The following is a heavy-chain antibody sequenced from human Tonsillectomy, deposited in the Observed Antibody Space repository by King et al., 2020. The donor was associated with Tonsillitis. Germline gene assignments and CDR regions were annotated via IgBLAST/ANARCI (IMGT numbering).Heavy chain of an antibody. CDR3: VRVFFYGSEAYPFDY. V-gene: IGHV3-33*08. CDR2: IWYDGSNK. J-gene: IGHJ4*02. D-gene: IGHD3-10*01. Sequence: VQLVESGGGVVQPGRSLRLSCTVSGFTFSNYVMHWVRQAPGKGLEGVAIIWYDGSNKNYADSVRCRLTISRDNSKNTLYLQMNSLRAEDTAVYYCVRVFFYGSEAYPFDYWGQGTLVTVSS. CDR1: GFTFSNYV.